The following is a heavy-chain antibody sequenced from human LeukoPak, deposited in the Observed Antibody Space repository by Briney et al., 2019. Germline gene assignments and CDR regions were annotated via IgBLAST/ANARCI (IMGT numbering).Heavy chain of an antibody. CDR2: ISGSGVGT. CDR1: GFTFNNYA. V-gene: IGHV3-23*01. J-gene: IGHJ4*02. CDR3: AKDRVVVITTPFDS. D-gene: IGHD3-22*01. Sequence: GGSLRLSCAASGFTFNNYAMTWVRQAPGKGLEWVSVISGSGVGTYYADSVKGRFAISRDNSKNILYLQMNSLRADDTAVYYCAKDRVVVITTPFDSWGQGTLVTVSS.